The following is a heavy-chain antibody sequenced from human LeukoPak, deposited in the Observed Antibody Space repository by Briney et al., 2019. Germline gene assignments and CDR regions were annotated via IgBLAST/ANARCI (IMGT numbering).Heavy chain of an antibody. J-gene: IGHJ4*02. Sequence: GESLKISCNGSGYSFTSYWIGWVRHMPGKGLEWMGIIYSGDSDTRYSTSFQGKVTISADKSISTAYLQWSSLKASYTAMYYCVGGSSWYVLDYWGEGGLVTVSS. D-gene: IGHD6-13*01. CDR3: VGGSSWYVLDY. V-gene: IGHV5-51*01. CDR1: GYSFTSYW. CDR2: IYSGDSDT.